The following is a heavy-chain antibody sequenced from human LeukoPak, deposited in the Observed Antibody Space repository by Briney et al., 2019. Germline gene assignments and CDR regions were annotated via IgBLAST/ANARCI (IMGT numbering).Heavy chain of an antibody. CDR2: IYTSGST. CDR3: ARYLSHSGWYQEGY. Sequence: SETLSLTCTVSSGSISSYYWSWIRQPAGKGLEWIGRIYTSGSTNYNPSLKSRVTMSVDTSKNQFSLKLTSVTAADTAVYYCARYLSHSGWYQEGYWGQGTLVTVSS. CDR1: SGSISSYY. J-gene: IGHJ4*02. V-gene: IGHV4-4*07. D-gene: IGHD6-19*01.